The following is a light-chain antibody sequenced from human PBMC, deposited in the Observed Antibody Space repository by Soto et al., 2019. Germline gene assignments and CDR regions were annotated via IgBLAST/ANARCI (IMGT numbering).Light chain of an antibody. Sequence: EIVMTQSPATLSVSPGERATLSCRASQSVNIYLAWYQQKPGQAPRLLIFGASSRATGIPARFSGSGSGTEFNLTISSLQSEDIATYYCQHYDNVLRKLTFGGGTKVDIK. CDR1: QSVNIY. CDR3: QHYDNVLRKLT. J-gene: IGKJ4*01. CDR2: GAS. V-gene: IGKV3D-15*01.